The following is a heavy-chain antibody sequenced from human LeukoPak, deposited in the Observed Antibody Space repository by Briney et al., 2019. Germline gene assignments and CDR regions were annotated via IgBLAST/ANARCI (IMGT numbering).Heavy chain of an antibody. CDR1: GYTFPIYD. CDR2: MNPNSGNT. J-gene: IGHJ4*02. Sequence: ASEKVSCKASGYTFPIYDINWVRQATGQGLEWMGWMNPNSGNTGYAQKFQGRVTMTRNTSISTAYMELRSLRSDDTAVYYCARHSGSELFFDYWGQGTLVTVSS. V-gene: IGHV1-8*01. D-gene: IGHD1-26*01. CDR3: ARHSGSELFFDY.